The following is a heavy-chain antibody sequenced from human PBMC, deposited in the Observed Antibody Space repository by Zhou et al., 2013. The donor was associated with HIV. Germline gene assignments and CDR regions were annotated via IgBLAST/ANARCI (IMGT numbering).Heavy chain of an antibody. D-gene: IGHD3-3*01. CDR2: INPGNGKT. Sequence: QVQLVQSGAEVKKPGSSVKVSCEAVGVAFSNYAIHWVRQAPGRSLQWMGWINPGNGKTSSPQVFQGRIRIDRDISANTSYMELTGLTSEDTAVYYCARNQGFCRGGKCSLSSFDLWGQGTLVTVSS. V-gene: IGHV1-3*01. J-gene: IGHJ3*01. CDR3: ARNQGFCRGGKCSLSSFDL. CDR1: GVAFSNYA.